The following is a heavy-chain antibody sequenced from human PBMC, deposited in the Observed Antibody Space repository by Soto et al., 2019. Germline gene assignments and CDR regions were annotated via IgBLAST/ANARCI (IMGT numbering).Heavy chain of an antibody. Sequence: QVQLVQSGAEVKKPGSSVKVSRKASGGTFSSYAISWVRQAPGQGLEWMGGIIPIFGTANYAQKFQGRVTITADESTSTAYMELSSLRSEDTAVYYCARCGNSGSYYGGYYYYGMDVWGQGTTVTVSS. CDR3: ARCGNSGSYYGGYYYYGMDV. CDR1: GGTFSSYA. V-gene: IGHV1-69*01. CDR2: IIPIFGTA. J-gene: IGHJ6*02. D-gene: IGHD1-26*01.